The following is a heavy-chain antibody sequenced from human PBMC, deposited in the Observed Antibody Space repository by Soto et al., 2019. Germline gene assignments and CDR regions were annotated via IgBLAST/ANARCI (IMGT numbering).Heavy chain of an antibody. CDR1: GYSFTSYW. J-gene: IGHJ6*02. Sequence: PGESLKISCKGSGYSFTSYWIGWVRQMPGKGLEWMGGIYPGDSDSRYSPSFQGQVTISADNSISTAYLQWSSLKASDTAMYYCARLDSGSYPYYYYYGMDVSGQGTTVTVSS. CDR3: ARLDSGSYPYYYYYGMDV. V-gene: IGHV5-51*01. CDR2: IYPGDSDS. D-gene: IGHD1-26*01.